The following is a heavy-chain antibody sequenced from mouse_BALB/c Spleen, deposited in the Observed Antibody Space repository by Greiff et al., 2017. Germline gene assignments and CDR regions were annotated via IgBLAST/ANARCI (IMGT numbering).Heavy chain of an antibody. V-gene: IGHV1-82*01. J-gene: IGHJ4*01. CDR2: IYPGDGDT. Sequence: QVQLQQSGPELVKPGASVKISCKASGYAFSSSWMNWVKQRPGQGLEWIGRIYPGDGDTNYNGKFKGKATLTADKSSSTAYMQLSSLTSVDSAVYFCARGLDAIGMDYWGQGTSVTVSS. D-gene: IGHD2-14*01. CDR1: GYAFSSSW. CDR3: ARGLDAIGMDY.